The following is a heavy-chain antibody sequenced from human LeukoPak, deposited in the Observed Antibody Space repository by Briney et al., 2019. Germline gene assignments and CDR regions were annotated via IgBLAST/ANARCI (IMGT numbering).Heavy chain of an antibody. J-gene: IGHJ4*02. CDR1: GYTFTDYY. CDR3: ASYLSGWPMKY. D-gene: IGHD6-19*01. Sequence: ASVKVSCKASGYTFTDYYMHWVRQAPGQGLEWMGWINPNSGDTNYAQKFQGRVTMTRDTSISTAYMELSRLRSEDTAVYYCASYLSGWPMKYWGQGTLVTVSS. CDR2: INPNSGDT. V-gene: IGHV1-2*02.